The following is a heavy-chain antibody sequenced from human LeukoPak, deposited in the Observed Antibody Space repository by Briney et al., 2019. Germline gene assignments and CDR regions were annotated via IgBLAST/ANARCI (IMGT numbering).Heavy chain of an antibody. CDR1: GYTFTGDY. CDR3: AREVVELGALDY. V-gene: IGHV1-2*02. Sequence: GASVSVSFKASGYTFTGDYMHWVGQAPGQGGEGMGWINPNSGGTNYTQKFQGRVTMTRDTSISTAYMELSRLRSDDTAVYYCAREVVELGALDYWGQGTLVTVSS. CDR2: INPNSGGT. D-gene: IGHD7-27*01. J-gene: IGHJ4*02.